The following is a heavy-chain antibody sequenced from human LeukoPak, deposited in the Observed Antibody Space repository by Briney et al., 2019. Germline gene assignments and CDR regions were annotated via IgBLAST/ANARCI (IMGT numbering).Heavy chain of an antibody. CDR2: IYHSGTI. Sequence: SQTLSLTCTVSGYSIRSGYYWGWIRQPPGKWLEWLASIYHSGTIYYNPSLKSRVTISVDTSKNQFSLKLTSVTAADTAVYYCARGLGRQQLVSPFDYGGQGTLVTVSS. CDR3: ARGLGRQQLVSPFDY. V-gene: IGHV4-38-2*02. D-gene: IGHD6-13*01. J-gene: IGHJ4*02. CDR1: GYSIRSGYY.